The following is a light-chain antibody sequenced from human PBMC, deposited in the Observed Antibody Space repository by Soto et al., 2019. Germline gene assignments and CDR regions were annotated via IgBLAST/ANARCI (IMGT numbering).Light chain of an antibody. CDR3: CSYAGSYTFPYYV. V-gene: IGLV2-11*01. Sequence: QSGLTQPRSVSGSPGQSVTISCTGTSSDVGGYNYVSWYQQHPGKAPKLMIYDVSKRPSGVPDRFSGSKSGNTASLTISGLQAEDEADYYCCSYAGSYTFPYYVFGTGTKVTVL. CDR1: SSDVGGYNY. CDR2: DVS. J-gene: IGLJ1*01.